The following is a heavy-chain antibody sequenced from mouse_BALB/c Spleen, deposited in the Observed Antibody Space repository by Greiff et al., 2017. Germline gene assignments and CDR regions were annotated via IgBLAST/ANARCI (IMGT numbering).Heavy chain of an antibody. CDR1: GYTFTSYY. CDR3: TRYDYWGYAMDY. D-gene: IGHD2-4*01. CDR2: INPSNGGT. J-gene: IGHJ4*01. V-gene: IGHV1S81*02. Sequence: QVQLKQSGAELVKPGASVKLSCKASGYTFTSYYMYWVKQRPGQGLEWIGEINPSNGGTNFNEKFKSKATLTVDKSSSTAYMQLSSLTSEDSAVYYCTRYDYWGYAMDYWGQGTSVTVSS.